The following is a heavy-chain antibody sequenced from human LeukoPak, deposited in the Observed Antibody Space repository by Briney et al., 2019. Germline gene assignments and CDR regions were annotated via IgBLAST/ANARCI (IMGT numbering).Heavy chain of an antibody. CDR1: GFSFSTYS. D-gene: IGHD6-19*01. Sequence: PGGSLRLSCTASGFSFSTYSMTWVRQGPGKGLEWVSSIHNSGSKTFYADSVKGRFTISRDNSKNTLYLQMNSLTAEDTAIYYCSKDVVPDSGWDLDYWGQGTLVTVSS. V-gene: IGHV3-23*05. J-gene: IGHJ4*02. CDR3: SKDVVPDSGWDLDY. CDR2: IHNSGSKT.